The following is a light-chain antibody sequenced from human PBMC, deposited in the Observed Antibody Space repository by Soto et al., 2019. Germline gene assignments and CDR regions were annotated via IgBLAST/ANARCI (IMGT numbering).Light chain of an antibody. CDR1: QSVSSN. V-gene: IGKV3-15*01. CDR2: GAS. CDR3: QHYNNWPPWT. Sequence: EIVLTQSPGTLSLSPGERATLSCRASQSVSSNLAWYQQKPGQAPRLLMYGASTRATGVPARFRGSGSGTDFTLTISALQSEDFAVYYCQHYNNWPPWTFGQGTKV. J-gene: IGKJ1*01.